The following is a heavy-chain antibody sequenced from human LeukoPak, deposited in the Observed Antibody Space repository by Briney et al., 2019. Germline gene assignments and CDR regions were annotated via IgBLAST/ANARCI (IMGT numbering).Heavy chain of an antibody. V-gene: IGHV1-2*02. J-gene: IGHJ4*02. CDR3: ARRGSSVGGSYYSFDY. CDR1: EYTFTGYF. CDR2: INPNSGGT. D-gene: IGHD1-26*01. Sequence: ASVKVSCKASEYTFTGYFMHWVRQAPGQGLEWMGWINPNSGGTNYAQKFQGSVTMTRDTSISTAYMELSRLRSEDTAVYYCARRGSSVGGSYYSFDYWGQGTLVTVSS.